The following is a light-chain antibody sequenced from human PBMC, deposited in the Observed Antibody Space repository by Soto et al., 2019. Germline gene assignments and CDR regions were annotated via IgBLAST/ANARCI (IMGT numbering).Light chain of an antibody. CDR3: QSYDSSLSGSRV. V-gene: IGLV1-40*01. CDR1: SSNIGAGYD. J-gene: IGLJ1*01. CDR2: GNS. Sequence: QSVLTQPPSVSGAPGQRVTISCTGSSSNIGAGYDVHWYQQLPGTAPKLLIYGNSNRPSGVPDRFSGSKSGTSASLAITGLQAEDEADYYCQSYDSSLSGSRVFRAGTKLTVL.